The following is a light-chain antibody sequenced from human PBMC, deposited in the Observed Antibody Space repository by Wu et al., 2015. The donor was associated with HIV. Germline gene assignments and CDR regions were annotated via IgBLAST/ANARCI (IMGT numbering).Light chain of an antibody. Sequence: DIQMTQSPSTLSASVGDRVTITCRASQSISSWLAWYQQKPGKAPKLLIYKASSLEGGVPSRFSGSGSETEFTLTISSLQPDDFATYYCQQYNSYSPETFGQGTKVEIK. J-gene: IGKJ1*01. V-gene: IGKV1-5*03. CDR1: QSISSW. CDR2: KAS. CDR3: QQYNSYSPET.